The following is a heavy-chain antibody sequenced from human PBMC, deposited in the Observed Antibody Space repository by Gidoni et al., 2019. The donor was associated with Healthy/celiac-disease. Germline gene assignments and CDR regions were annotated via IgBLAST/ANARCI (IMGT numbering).Heavy chain of an antibody. Sequence: QVQLVESGGGVVQPGRSLRPSCAASGFTFSSYAMHWVRPAPGKGLEWVAVISYDGSNKYYADSVKGRFTISRDNSKNTLYLQMNSLRAEDTAVYYCARDSFEWELLINYWGQGTLVTVSS. J-gene: IGHJ4*02. CDR2: ISYDGSNK. CDR1: GFTFSSYA. CDR3: ARDSFEWELLINY. V-gene: IGHV3-30-3*01. D-gene: IGHD1-26*01.